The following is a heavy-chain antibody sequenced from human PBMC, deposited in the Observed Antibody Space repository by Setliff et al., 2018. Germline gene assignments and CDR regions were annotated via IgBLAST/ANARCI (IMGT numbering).Heavy chain of an antibody. CDR1: GFTFSNAW. V-gene: IGHV3-7*01. Sequence: PGGSLRLSCTASGFTFSNAWMSWVRQAPGKGLEWVANIKQDGSEKYYVDSVKGRFSISRDNAKNSLYLQMNSLRAEDTAVYYCARDPHFDSWGQGTLVTVSS. CDR2: IKQDGSEK. J-gene: IGHJ4*02. CDR3: ARDPHFDS.